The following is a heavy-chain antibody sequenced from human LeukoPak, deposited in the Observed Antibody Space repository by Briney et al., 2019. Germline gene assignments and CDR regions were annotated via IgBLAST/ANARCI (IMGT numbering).Heavy chain of an antibody. CDR1: GYSFTSYW. Sequence: GESLKISCKGSGYSFTSYWIGWVRQMPGKGLEWMGIIYPGDSDTRYSPSFQGQVTISADKSISTAYLQWSSLKASDTAMYYCARQTHRVSYYDSSGYDNWGQGTPVTVSS. D-gene: IGHD3-22*01. CDR3: ARQTHRVSYYDSSGYDN. V-gene: IGHV5-51*01. J-gene: IGHJ4*02. CDR2: IYPGDSDT.